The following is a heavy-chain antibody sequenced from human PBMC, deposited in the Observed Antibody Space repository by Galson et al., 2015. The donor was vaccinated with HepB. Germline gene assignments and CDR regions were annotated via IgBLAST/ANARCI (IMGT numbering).Heavy chain of an antibody. CDR3: ARARGSVWCGGSFDI. D-gene: IGHD6-19*01. CDR2: ISSSAGYR. J-gene: IGHJ3*02. V-gene: IGHV3-11*06. Sequence: SLRLSCAASGFTFSDYFMSWIRQAPGKGLEWVSYISSSAGYRNYADSVKGRFTISRDNAKNSLFLQMNSLRAEDTAVYYCARARGSVWCGGSFDIGGQGTMVTVSS. CDR1: GFTFSDYF.